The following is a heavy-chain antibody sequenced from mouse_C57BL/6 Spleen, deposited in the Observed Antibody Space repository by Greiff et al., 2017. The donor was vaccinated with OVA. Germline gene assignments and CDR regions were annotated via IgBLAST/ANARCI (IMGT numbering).Heavy chain of an antibody. J-gene: IGHJ2*01. Sequence: VKLQQPGAELVRPGSSVKLSCKASGYTFTSYWMDWVKQRPGQGLEWIGNIYPSDSETHYNQKFKDKATLTVDKSSSTAYMQLSSLTSEDAAVYDCARERNWKGDYWGQGTTLTVSS. V-gene: IGHV1-61*01. CDR1: GYTFTSYW. CDR3: ARERNWKGDY. CDR2: IYPSDSET.